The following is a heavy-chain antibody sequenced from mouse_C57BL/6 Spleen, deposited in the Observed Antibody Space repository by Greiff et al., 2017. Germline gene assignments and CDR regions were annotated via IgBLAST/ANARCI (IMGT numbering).Heavy chain of an antibody. J-gene: IGHJ3*01. V-gene: IGHV1-64*01. CDR3: AREGLRRGFAY. CDR2: IHPNSGST. CDR1: GYTFTSYW. D-gene: IGHD2-12*01. Sequence: QVQLQQPGAELVKPGASVKLSCKASGYTFTSYWMHWVKQRPGQGLEWIGMIHPNSGSTNYNEKFKSKATLTVDKSSSTAYMQLSRLTSEDSAVYYCAREGLRRGFAYWGQGTLVTVSA.